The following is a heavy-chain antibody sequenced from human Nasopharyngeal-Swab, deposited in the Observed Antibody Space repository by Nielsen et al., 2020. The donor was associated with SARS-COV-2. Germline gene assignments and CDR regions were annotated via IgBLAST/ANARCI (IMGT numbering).Heavy chain of an antibody. CDR1: GFNVSSNY. V-gene: IGHV3-53*01. CDR3: PRQRPGGMDV. CDR2: IYSGGST. J-gene: IGHJ6*02. Sequence: GESLKISCAASGFNVSSNYMSWVRQAPGKGLEWVSIIYSGGSTYYADSVKGRSTISRDNSKNTLYLQVTSLRADDTAVYYCPRQRPGGMDVWGQGTTVTVSS.